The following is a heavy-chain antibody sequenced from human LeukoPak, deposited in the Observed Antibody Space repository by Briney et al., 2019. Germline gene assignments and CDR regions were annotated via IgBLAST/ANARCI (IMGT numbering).Heavy chain of an antibody. J-gene: IGHJ2*01. Sequence: ASVKVSCKASGYTFTSYYMHWVRQAPGQGLEWMGIINPSGGSTSYAQKFQGRVTMTRDMSTSTVYMELSSLRSEDTAVYYCARPLYCSSTSCSGYFDLWSRGTLVTVSS. CDR2: INPSGGST. CDR3: ARPLYCSSTSCSGYFDL. D-gene: IGHD2-2*01. CDR1: GYTFTSYY. V-gene: IGHV1-46*01.